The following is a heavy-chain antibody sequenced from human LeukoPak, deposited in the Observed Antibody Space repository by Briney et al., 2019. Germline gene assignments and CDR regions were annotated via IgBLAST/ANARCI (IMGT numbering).Heavy chain of an antibody. V-gene: IGHV3-23*01. Sequence: GGSLRLSCAASGFTFSSYAMSWVRQAPGKGLEWVSTISGSGGSTYYADSVKGRFTISRDNSKNTLYLQMNSLRAEDTAVYYCAKVPSSIWLVPDYWGQGTLVTVSS. CDR3: AKVPSSIWLVPDY. D-gene: IGHD6-6*01. CDR2: ISGSGGST. J-gene: IGHJ4*02. CDR1: GFTFSSYA.